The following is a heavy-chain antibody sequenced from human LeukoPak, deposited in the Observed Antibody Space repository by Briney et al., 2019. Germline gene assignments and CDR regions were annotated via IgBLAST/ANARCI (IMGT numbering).Heavy chain of an antibody. D-gene: IGHD3-22*01. CDR1: GYTFTGYY. CDR2: INPNSGGT. V-gene: IGHV1-2*04. Sequence: ASVKVSCKASGYTFTGYYMHWVRQAPGQGLEWMGWINPNSGGTNYAQKFQGWVTMTRDTSISTAYMELSSLRSEDTAVYYCARIDGDSSGSEEAFDIWGQGTMVTVSS. CDR3: ARIDGDSSGSEEAFDI. J-gene: IGHJ3*02.